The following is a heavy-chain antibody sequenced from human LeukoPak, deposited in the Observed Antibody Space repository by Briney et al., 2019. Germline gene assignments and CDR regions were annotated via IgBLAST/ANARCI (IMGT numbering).Heavy chain of an antibody. CDR3: ARDVDGSSSDWFDP. Sequence: ASVKVSCKASGYTFTGYYMHWVRQAPGQGLEWMGRIIPILGIANYAQKFQGRVTITADKSTSTAYMELSSLRSEDTAVYYCARDVDGSSSDWFDPWGQGTLVTVSS. CDR2: IIPILGIA. J-gene: IGHJ5*02. D-gene: IGHD6-13*01. V-gene: IGHV1-69*04. CDR1: GYTFTGYY.